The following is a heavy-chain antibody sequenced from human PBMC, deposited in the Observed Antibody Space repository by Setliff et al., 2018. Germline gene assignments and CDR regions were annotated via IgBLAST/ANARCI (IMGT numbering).Heavy chain of an antibody. Sequence: ASVKVSCKASGYTFTSYGISWVRQAPGQGLEWMGWISAYSGNTNYAQKLQGRVTMTTGTSTSTAYMELRSLRSDDTAVYYCARDRSGAGDYYDSSGYYDYWGQGTLVTVSS. CDR2: ISAYSGNT. CDR3: ARDRSGAGDYYDSSGYYDY. J-gene: IGHJ4*02. CDR1: GYTFTSYG. V-gene: IGHV1-18*01. D-gene: IGHD3-22*01.